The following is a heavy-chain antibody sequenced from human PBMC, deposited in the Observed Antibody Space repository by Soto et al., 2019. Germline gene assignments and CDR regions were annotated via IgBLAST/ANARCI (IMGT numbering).Heavy chain of an antibody. V-gene: IGHV3-23*01. Sequence: EVQLLESGGDVVQPGGSLRLSCAASGFTFSNFAMSWVRQAPGKGLEWLSVISGSGANTHYADSVKGRFTISRDKSKNTLYLQMNSLRAGDTAVYYCAARRFCSGGSCYCPDYWGQGTLVTVSS. D-gene: IGHD2-15*01. CDR3: AARRFCSGGSCYCPDY. CDR1: GFTFSNFA. J-gene: IGHJ4*02. CDR2: ISGSGANT.